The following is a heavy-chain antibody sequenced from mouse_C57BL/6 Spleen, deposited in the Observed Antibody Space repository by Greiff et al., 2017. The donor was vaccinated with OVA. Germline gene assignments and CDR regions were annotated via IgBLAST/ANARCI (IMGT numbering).Heavy chain of an antibody. D-gene: IGHD1-1*02. CDR2: IYPGDGDT. Sequence: QVHVQQSGPELVKPGASVKISCKASGYDFSSYWMNWVKQRPGKGLEWIGRIYPGDGDTNYNGKFKGKATLTADKSSSTAYMQLSSLTSEDSAVYCCARCGGGRYAMDYWGQGTSVTVSS. CDR3: ARCGGGRYAMDY. J-gene: IGHJ4*01. V-gene: IGHV1-82*01. CDR1: GYDFSSYW.